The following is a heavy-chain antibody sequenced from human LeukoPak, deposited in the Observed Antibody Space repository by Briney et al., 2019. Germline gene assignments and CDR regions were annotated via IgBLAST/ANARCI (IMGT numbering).Heavy chain of an antibody. V-gene: IGHV3-7*05. CDR2: IKQDGSEK. J-gene: IGHJ4*02. CDR1: GFTFSSYW. Sequence: GGSLRLSCAASGFTFSSYWMSWVRQAPGKGLEWVANIKQDGSEKYYVDSVKGRFTISRDNAKNSLYLQTNSLRAEDTAVYYCARANPGYSSSWVDWGQGTLVTVSS. CDR3: ARANPGYSSSWVD. D-gene: IGHD6-13*01.